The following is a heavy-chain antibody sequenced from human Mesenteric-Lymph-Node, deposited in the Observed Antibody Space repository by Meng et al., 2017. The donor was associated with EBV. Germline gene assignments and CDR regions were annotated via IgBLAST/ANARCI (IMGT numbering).Heavy chain of an antibody. CDR1: GSTSTSYG. J-gene: IGHJ5*02. V-gene: IGHV1-18*01. CDR3: ARDIVLELTATRVIDP. Sequence: QAQLVQSGPEVKKPGASVKVSCKASGSTSTSYGVSWVRQAPGQGLEWMGRINAYNRHTTYAENFQGRVTMTADTSTNTAYMELRSLRSDDTAVYYCARDIVLELTATRVIDPWGQGTLVTVSS. D-gene: IGHD3-10*01. CDR2: INAYNRHT.